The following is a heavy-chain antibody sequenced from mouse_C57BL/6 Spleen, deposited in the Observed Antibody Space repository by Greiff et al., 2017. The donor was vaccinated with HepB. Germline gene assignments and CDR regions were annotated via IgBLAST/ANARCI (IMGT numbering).Heavy chain of an antibody. CDR1: GYTFTSYW. D-gene: IGHD1-1*01. CDR2: IYPGSGST. J-gene: IGHJ2*01. V-gene: IGHV1-55*01. Sequence: VQRVESGAELVKPGASVKMSCKASGYTFTSYWITWVKQRPGQGLEWIGDIYPGSGSTNYNEKFKSKATLTVDTSSSTAYMQLSSLTSEDSAVYYCARALYYYGSSYVFDYWGQGTTLTVSS. CDR3: ARALYYYGSSYVFDY.